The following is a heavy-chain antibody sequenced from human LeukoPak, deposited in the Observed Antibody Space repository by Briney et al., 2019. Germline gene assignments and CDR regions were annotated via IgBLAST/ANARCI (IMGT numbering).Heavy chain of an antibody. CDR1: GYTFTGYY. CDR2: INPNSGGT. D-gene: IGHD2-2*01. CDR3: ARVGVVVPAATYFDY. Sequence: ASVKVSRKASGYTFTGYYMHWVRQAPGQGLEWMGWINPNSGGTNYAQKFQGRVTMTRDTSISTAYMELSRLRSDDTAVYYCARVGVVVPAATYFDYWGQGTLVTVSS. J-gene: IGHJ4*02. V-gene: IGHV1-2*02.